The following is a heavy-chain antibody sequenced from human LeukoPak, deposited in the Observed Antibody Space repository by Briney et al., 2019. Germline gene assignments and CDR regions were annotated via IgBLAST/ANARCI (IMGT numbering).Heavy chain of an antibody. CDR2: IYYTGST. D-gene: IGHD2-15*01. V-gene: IGHV4-59*01. J-gene: IGHJ6*02. CDR3: ARHCSGGSCYPHYYYYGMDV. CDR1: GGSFSGYY. Sequence: PSETLSLTCAVYGGSFSGYYWSWIRQPPGKGLEWIGYIYYTGSTNYNPSLKSRVTISVDTSKNQFSLKLSSVTAADTAVYYCARHCSGGSCYPHYYYYGMDVWGQGTTVTVSS.